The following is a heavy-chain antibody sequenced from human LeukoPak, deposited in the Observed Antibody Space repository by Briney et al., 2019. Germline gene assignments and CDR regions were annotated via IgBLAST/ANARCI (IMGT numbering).Heavy chain of an antibody. J-gene: IGHJ6*03. CDR3: ARLAADSPYYYYYMDV. Sequence: GSLGLSCAASGFTFSSYSMNWVRQAPGKGLEWIGSIYHSGSTYYNPSLKSRVTISVDTSKNQFSLKLSSVTAADTAVYYCARLAADSPYYYYYMDVWGKGTTVTVSS. D-gene: IGHD2-15*01. V-gene: IGHV4-38-2*01. CDR1: GFTFSSYS. CDR2: IYHSGST.